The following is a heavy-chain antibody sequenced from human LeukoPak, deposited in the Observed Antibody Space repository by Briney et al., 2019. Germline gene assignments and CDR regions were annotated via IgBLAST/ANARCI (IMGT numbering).Heavy chain of an antibody. D-gene: IGHD3-3*01. CDR3: AKDTHYDFWSGYPDY. V-gene: IGHV3-23*01. Sequence: PGGSLRLSRAASGFTFSSYAMSWVRQATGKGLEWVSAISGSGGSTYYADSVKGRFTISRDNSKNTLYLQMNSLRAEDTAVYYCAKDTHYDFWSGYPDYWGQGTLVTVSS. CDR2: ISGSGGST. J-gene: IGHJ4*02. CDR1: GFTFSSYA.